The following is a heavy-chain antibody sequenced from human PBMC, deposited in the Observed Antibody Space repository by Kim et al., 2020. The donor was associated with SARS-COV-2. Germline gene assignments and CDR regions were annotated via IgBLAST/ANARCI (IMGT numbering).Heavy chain of an antibody. CDR2: ISYDGSNK. D-gene: IGHD6-13*01. J-gene: IGHJ4*02. CDR1: GFTFSSYA. CDR3: ARDPTGRGSSWYFFVGPTAAGGIDY. Sequence: GGSLRLSCAASGFTFSSYAMHWVRQAPGKGLEWVAVISYDGSNKYYADSVKGRFTISRDNSKNTLYLQMNSLRAEDTAVYYCARDPTGRGSSWYFFVGPTAAGGIDYWGQGTLVTVSS. V-gene: IGHV3-30*04.